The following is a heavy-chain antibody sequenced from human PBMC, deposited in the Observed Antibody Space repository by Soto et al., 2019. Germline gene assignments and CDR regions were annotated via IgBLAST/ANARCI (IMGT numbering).Heavy chain of an antibody. Sequence: SETLSLTCTVSGGSISSSRYYWGWIRQPPGKGLEWIGSIYYSGSTYYNPSLKSRVTISVDTSKNQFSLKLSSVTAADTAVYYCARDDSSGWYAFDIWGQGTMVTVSS. D-gene: IGHD6-19*01. CDR1: GGSISSSRYY. V-gene: IGHV4-39*07. CDR2: IYYSGST. CDR3: ARDDSSGWYAFDI. J-gene: IGHJ3*02.